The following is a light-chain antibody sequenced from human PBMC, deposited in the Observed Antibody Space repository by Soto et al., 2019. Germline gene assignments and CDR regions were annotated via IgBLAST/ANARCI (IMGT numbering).Light chain of an antibody. Sequence: QSALTQPRSVSGSPGQSVTISCTGTSSDVGGYNYVSWYQQYPGKAPKLIIYDVSKRPSGVPDRFSGSKSGNTASLTISGLQAEDEADYYCCSYGGSYTLWVVGGGTKLTVL. J-gene: IGLJ3*02. CDR3: CSYGGSYTLWV. V-gene: IGLV2-11*01. CDR2: DVS. CDR1: SSDVGGYNY.